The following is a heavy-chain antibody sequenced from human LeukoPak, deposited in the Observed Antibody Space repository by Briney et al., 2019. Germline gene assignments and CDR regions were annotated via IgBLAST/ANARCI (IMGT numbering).Heavy chain of an antibody. CDR2: INPEGSEK. CDR3: AKWPEGAMDYFDY. V-gene: IGHV3-7*03. D-gene: IGHD2-8*01. CDR1: GLTFSSSW. Sequence: GGSLRLSCAVSGLTFSSSWMDWVRQAPGKGLEWVASINPEGSEKYSADSVKGRFTISRDNSKNTLYLEMSSLRVEDTAIYYCAKWPEGAMDYFDYWGQGTLVTVSS. J-gene: IGHJ4*02.